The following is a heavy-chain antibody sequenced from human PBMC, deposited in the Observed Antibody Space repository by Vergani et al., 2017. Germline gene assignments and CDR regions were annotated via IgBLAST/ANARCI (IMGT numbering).Heavy chain of an antibody. CDR1: GFTVSSNY. CDR3: ARGQRVDTAMVWSDYYGMDV. Sequence: EVQLVESGGGLVQPGGSLRLSCAASGFTVSSNYMSWVRQAPGKGLEWVSVIYSGGSTYYADSVKGRFTSSRHNSKNTLYLQMNSLRAEDTAVYYCARGQRVDTAMVWSDYYGMDVWGQGTTVTVSS. CDR2: IYSGGST. J-gene: IGHJ6*02. D-gene: IGHD5-18*01. V-gene: IGHV3-53*04.